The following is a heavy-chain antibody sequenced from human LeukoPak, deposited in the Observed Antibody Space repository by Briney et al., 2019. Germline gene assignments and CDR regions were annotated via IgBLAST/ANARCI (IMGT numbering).Heavy chain of an antibody. CDR3: AGGGYCDVPSCFAPLLDW. J-gene: IGHJ4*02. V-gene: IGHV4-59*01. CDR2: IYNSETT. D-gene: IGHD2-2*01. Sequence: PETPSLTRTDPGAXIRHYYRSWSPQPPGKGPKRIWHIYNSETTNYNPPLKSRATVSVDTSKNQFSLRLTSVTAADTAIYCCAGGGYCDVPSCFAPLLDWWGQGTTVTVSS. CDR1: GAXIRHYY.